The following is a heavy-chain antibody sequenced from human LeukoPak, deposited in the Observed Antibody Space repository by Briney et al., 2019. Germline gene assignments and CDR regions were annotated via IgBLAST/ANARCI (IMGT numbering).Heavy chain of an antibody. V-gene: IGHV1-69*05. Sequence: VASVKVSCKASGGTFSSYAISWVRQAPGQRLEWMGRIIPIFGTANYAQKFQGRVTITTDESTSTAYMELSSLRSEDTAVYYCARDKLESGSNARFDYWGQGTLVTVSS. J-gene: IGHJ4*02. CDR2: IIPIFGTA. CDR3: ARDKLESGSNARFDY. CDR1: GGTFSSYA. D-gene: IGHD1-26*01.